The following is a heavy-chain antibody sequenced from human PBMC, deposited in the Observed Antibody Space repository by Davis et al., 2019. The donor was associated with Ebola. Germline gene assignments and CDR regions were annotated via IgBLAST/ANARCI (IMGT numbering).Heavy chain of an antibody. CDR2: ISAYNGNA. Sequence: ASVKVSCKASGYTFTSYGISWVRQAPGQGLEWMGWISAYNGNANYAQKLQGRVTMTTDTYTSTAYMELRSLRSDDTAVYYCATYTRSGSWFDPWGQGTLVTVSS. J-gene: IGHJ5*02. CDR3: ATYTRSGSWFDP. CDR1: GYTFTSYG. V-gene: IGHV1-18*01. D-gene: IGHD1-26*01.